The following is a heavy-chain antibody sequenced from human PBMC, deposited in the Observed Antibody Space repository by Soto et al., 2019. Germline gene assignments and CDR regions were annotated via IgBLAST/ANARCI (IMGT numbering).Heavy chain of an antibody. V-gene: IGHV3-30*18. CDR2: ISSDGKTK. CDR1: GFAFSYYG. J-gene: IGHJ4*01. Sequence: GGSLRLSCVASGFAFSYYGIHWVRQAPGKGLEWVGVISSDGKTKYYADSVKGRFTISRDNSKNTLFLQMDSLRPEDTAVYYCAKEIAVAGDLDYWGHGTLVT. D-gene: IGHD6-19*01. CDR3: AKEIAVAGDLDY.